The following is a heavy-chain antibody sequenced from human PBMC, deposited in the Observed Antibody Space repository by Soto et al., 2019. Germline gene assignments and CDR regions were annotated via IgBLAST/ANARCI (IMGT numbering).Heavy chain of an antibody. CDR1: GYTFTGYY. D-gene: IGHD1-26*01. V-gene: IGHV1-2*02. J-gene: IGHJ6*02. Sequence: GASVKVSCKASGYTFTGYYMHWVRQAPGQGLEWMGWINPNSGGTNYAQKFQGRVTMTRDTSISTAYMELSRLRSDDTAVYYCARTSTGSYYGFYYYYGMDVWGQGTTVTVSS. CDR2: INPNSGGT. CDR3: ARTSTGSYYGFYYYYGMDV.